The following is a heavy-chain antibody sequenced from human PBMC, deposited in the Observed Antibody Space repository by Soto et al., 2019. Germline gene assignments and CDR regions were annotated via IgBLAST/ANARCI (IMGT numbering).Heavy chain of an antibody. V-gene: IGHV4-31*03. D-gene: IGHD5-18*01. CDR2: IYYIGST. Sequence: SETLSLTCTVSGDSITSDGYYWSWIRQHPGKGLEWIAYIYYIGSTYYNPSLKSRVTISVDPSKNQFSLKLRSVTAADTAVYYCAREDTSMAFDRWGQGTLVTVSS. J-gene: IGHJ5*02. CDR3: AREDTSMAFDR. CDR1: GDSITSDGYY.